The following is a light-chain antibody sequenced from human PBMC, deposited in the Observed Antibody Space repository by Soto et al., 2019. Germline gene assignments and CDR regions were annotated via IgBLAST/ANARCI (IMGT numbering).Light chain of an antibody. J-gene: IGKJ2*01. CDR2: RVS. CDR3: MQAAQSFHT. Sequence: DIVLTQTPLSSPVTLGQPASISCKSSQSLVHTDGNTYLSWLQRRPGQPPRVLIYRVSNRVSGVPDRFSGSGAGSDFTLKISSVEAEDVGVYHCMQAAQSFHTFGQGTNLEIK. CDR1: QSLVHTDGNTY. V-gene: IGKV2-24*01.